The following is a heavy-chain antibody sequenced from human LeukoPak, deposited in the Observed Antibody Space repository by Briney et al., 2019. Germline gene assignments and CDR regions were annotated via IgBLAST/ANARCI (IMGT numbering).Heavy chain of an antibody. CDR3: ARGGAYTYGYY. CDR2: ISPNSGGT. D-gene: IGHD5-18*01. J-gene: IGHJ4*02. V-gene: IGHV1-2*02. Sequence: ASVKISCKASGYTFTDYYIHWVRQAPGQGLEWMGWISPNSGGTNYAQKFQGRVTMTRDTSISTPYMELSSLRSDDTAVYYCARGGAYTYGYYWGQGTLVTVSS. CDR1: GYTFTDYY.